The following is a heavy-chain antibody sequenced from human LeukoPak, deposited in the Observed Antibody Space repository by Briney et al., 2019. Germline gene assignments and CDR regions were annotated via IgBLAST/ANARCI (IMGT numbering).Heavy chain of an antibody. V-gene: IGHV3-9*01. CDR1: GFTFDDYA. CDR3: AQDISQRGGFDY. Sequence: GRSLRLSCAASGFTFDDYAMHWVRQAPGRGLEWVSGISWNSGSIGYADSVKGRFTISRDNAKNSLYLQMNSLRAEDTALYYCAQDISQRGGFDYWGQGTLVTVSS. D-gene: IGHD3-16*01. J-gene: IGHJ4*02. CDR2: ISWNSGSI.